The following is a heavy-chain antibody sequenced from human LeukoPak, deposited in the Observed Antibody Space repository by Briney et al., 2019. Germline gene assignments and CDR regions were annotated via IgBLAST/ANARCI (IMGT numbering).Heavy chain of an antibody. Sequence: GGSLRLSCAASGFTSSSCGMHWVRQAPGKGLEWVAVIWYDGSNKYYADSVKGRFTISRDNSKNTLYLQMNSLRAEDTAVYYCARGMAYDSSGYYPQYFDYWGQGTLVTVSS. J-gene: IGHJ4*02. D-gene: IGHD3-22*01. CDR1: GFTSSSCG. V-gene: IGHV3-33*01. CDR3: ARGMAYDSSGYYPQYFDY. CDR2: IWYDGSNK.